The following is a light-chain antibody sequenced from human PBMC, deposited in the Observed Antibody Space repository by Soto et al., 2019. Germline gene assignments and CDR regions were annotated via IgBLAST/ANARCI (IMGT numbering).Light chain of an antibody. Sequence: DIQMTQCPSTLSASVGDRVTITCRASQSISNWLAWYQQRPGKAPKLLIYKASSLESGVPSRFSGSGSGTQFTLTISSLQPDDFATYYCQQYGTFPWTFGQGTKV. V-gene: IGKV1-5*03. CDR3: QQYGTFPWT. CDR2: KAS. CDR1: QSISNW. J-gene: IGKJ1*01.